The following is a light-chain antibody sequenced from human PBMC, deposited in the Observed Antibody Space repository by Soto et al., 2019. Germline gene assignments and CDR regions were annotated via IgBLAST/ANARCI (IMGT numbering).Light chain of an antibody. V-gene: IGLV2-14*03. Sequence: QSVLTQPPSVSGSPGQSVTISCTGTSSDVGGYTRVSWYQQLPGKAPTLLLYDVTSRPSGVSDRFSGSKSGNMASLTISGLQAEDEADYYCTSYTSGSALEVFGGGTKLTVL. CDR1: SSDVGGYTR. CDR3: TSYTSGSALEV. J-gene: IGLJ2*01. CDR2: DVT.